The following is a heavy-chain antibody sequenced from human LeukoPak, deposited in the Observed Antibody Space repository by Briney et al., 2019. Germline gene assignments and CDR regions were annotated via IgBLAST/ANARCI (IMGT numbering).Heavy chain of an antibody. CDR1: GFTFSSYW. J-gene: IGHJ4*02. V-gene: IGHV3-7*03. CDR2: INHNGNVN. Sequence: GGSLRLSCAASGFTFSSYWMNWARQAPGKGLEWVASINHNGNVNYYVDSVKGRFTVSRDNAKNSLYLQMNNLRVEDTAMYYCAGGTGFIIKDWGQGTLVTVSS. CDR3: AGGTGFIIKD. D-gene: IGHD3-9*01.